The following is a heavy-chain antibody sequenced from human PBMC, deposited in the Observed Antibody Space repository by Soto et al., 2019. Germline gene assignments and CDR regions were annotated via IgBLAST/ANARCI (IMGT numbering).Heavy chain of an antibody. V-gene: IGHV4-59*08. CDR1: GGSISSYY. D-gene: IGHD6-13*01. CDR3: ARTLQGSSSGLDYYYYYYYMDV. Sequence: PSETLSLTCTVSGGSISSYYWSWIRQPPGKGLEWIGYIYYSGSTNYNPSLKSRVTISVDTSKNQFSLKLSSVTAADTAVYYCARTLQGSSSGLDYYYYYYYMDVWGKGTTVTVSS. J-gene: IGHJ6*03. CDR2: IYYSGST.